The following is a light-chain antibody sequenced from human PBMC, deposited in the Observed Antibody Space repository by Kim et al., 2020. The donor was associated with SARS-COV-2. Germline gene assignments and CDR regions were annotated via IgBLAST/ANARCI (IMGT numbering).Light chain of an antibody. J-gene: IGKJ1*01. CDR3: QQYNHSPWP. V-gene: IGKV3-15*01. CDR1: QTIGTF. Sequence: TLSSPCPQTIGTFPSWYQQRPAQAPPLLLPAAPKSSTVVPDTFPGSGSATEFTPTISLLHSEDFAVYHCQQYNHSPWPFGQGTKV. CDR2: AAP.